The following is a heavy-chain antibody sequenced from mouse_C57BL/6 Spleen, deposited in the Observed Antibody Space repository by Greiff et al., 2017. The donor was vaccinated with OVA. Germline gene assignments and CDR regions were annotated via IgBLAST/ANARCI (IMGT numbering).Heavy chain of an antibody. CDR3: ARLYYGNFFDY. J-gene: IGHJ2*01. Sequence: EVQGVESGGGLVKPGGSLKLSCAASGFTFSSYTMSWVRQTPEKRLEWVATISGGGGNTYYPDSVKGRFTISRDNAKNTLYLQMSSLRSEDTALYYCARLYYGNFFDYWGQGTTLTVSS. V-gene: IGHV5-9*01. CDR1: GFTFSSYT. CDR2: ISGGGGNT. D-gene: IGHD2-1*01.